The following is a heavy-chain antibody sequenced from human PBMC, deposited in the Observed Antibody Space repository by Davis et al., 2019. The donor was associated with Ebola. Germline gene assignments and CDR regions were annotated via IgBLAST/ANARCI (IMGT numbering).Heavy chain of an antibody. J-gene: IGHJ6*02. D-gene: IGHD4-17*01. CDR3: ARGGFREDYGDDGYYYGMDV. V-gene: IGHV4-34*01. Sequence: PSETLSLTCAVYGGSFSGYYWSWIRQPPGKGLEWIGEINHSGSTNYNPSLKSRVTISVDTSKNQFSLKLSSVTAADTAVYYCARGGFREDYGDDGYYYGMDVWGQGTTVTVSS. CDR2: INHSGST. CDR1: GGSFSGYY.